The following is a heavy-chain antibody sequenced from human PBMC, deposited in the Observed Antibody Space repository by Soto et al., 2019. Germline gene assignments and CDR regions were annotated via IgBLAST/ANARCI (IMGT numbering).Heavy chain of an antibody. D-gene: IGHD2-15*01. CDR3: ARGPGGPDGPGDY. CDR2: INAGNGNT. V-gene: IGHV1-3*01. CDR1: GYTFTSYA. J-gene: IGHJ4*02. Sequence: QVQLVQSGAEVKKPGASVKVSCKASGYTFTSYAMHWVRQARGQRLEWMGWINAGNGNTKYSQKFQGRVTITRDTSASTAYMELSSLRSEDTAVYYCARGPGGPDGPGDYWGQGTLVTVSS.